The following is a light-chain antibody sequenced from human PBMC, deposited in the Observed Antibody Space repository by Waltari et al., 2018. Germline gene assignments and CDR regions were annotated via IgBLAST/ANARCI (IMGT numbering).Light chain of an antibody. V-gene: IGLV3-10*01. CDR2: EET. J-gene: IGLJ1*01. CDR3: YSSDSTGLRV. Sequence: SYELTQPPSVSVSPGQPARITCSGHELPRKYAYWFQQKSGQAPRLVIYEETNRPAGIPERFSGSSSGTVATLTITGAQVDDEADYYCYSSDSTGLRVFGGGTTVVVL. CDR1: ELPRKY.